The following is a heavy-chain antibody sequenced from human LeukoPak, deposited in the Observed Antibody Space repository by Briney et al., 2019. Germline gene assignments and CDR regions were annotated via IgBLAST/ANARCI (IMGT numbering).Heavy chain of an antibody. CDR3: ARYPHSSGFTDY. CDR2: INPNSGGT. J-gene: IGHJ4*02. D-gene: IGHD3-22*01. CDR1: GYTFTGYY. Sequence: ASVKGSCKASGYTFTGYYMHWVRQAPGQGLEWMGWINPNSGGTNYAQKFQGRVTMTRDTSISTAYMELSRLRSDDTAVYYCARYPHSSGFTDYWGQGTLVTVSS. V-gene: IGHV1-2*02.